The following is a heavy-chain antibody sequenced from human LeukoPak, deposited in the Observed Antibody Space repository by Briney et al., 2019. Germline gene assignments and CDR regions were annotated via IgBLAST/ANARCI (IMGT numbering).Heavy chain of an antibody. CDR2: ISHSGST. CDR1: GGSFSTYY. D-gene: IGHD2-15*01. CDR3: ARDRDTVVVVASTGSWFDP. Sequence: SETLSLTCAAYGGSFSTYYWSWIRQAPGKGLEWIGEISHSGSTNYNPSLKSRVTISVDTSKNQFSLKLSSVTAADTAVYYCARDRDTVVVVASTGSWFDPWGQGTLVTVSS. V-gene: IGHV4-34*01. J-gene: IGHJ5*02.